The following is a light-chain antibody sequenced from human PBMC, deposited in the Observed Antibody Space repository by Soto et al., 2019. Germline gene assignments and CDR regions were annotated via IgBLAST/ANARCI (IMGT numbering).Light chain of an antibody. CDR2: HVS. CDR1: SNDVGAYNY. J-gene: IGLJ1*01. V-gene: IGLV2-14*03. CDR3: SSYTSSNTFV. Sequence: QSALTQPASVSGSPGQSITISCAGTSNDVGAYNYVSWYQQHPGKAPKLMIYHVSNRPSGVSDRFSGSKSGNTASLTLSGLHAEDEADYYCSSYTSSNTFVFGTGTKLTVL.